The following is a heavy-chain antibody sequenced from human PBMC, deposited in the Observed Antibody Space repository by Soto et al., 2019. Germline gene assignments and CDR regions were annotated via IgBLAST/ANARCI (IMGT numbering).Heavy chain of an antibody. Sequence: QVQLQESGPGLVKPSQTLSLTCTVSGGSISSGGYYWSWIRQHPGKGLEWIGYIYYSGSTYYNPSLKSRVTKSVDPSKNPFSLKLSSVTAADTAVYYCASSSTSLGMDVWGQGTTVTVSS. CDR2: IYYSGST. CDR1: GGSISSGGYY. D-gene: IGHD2-2*01. CDR3: ASSSTSLGMDV. J-gene: IGHJ6*02. V-gene: IGHV4-31*03.